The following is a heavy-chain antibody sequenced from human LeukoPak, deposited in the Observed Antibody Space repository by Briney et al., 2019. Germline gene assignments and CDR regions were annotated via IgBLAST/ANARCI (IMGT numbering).Heavy chain of an antibody. V-gene: IGHV5-51*01. J-gene: IGHJ5*02. D-gene: IGHD4-17*01. Sequence: GESLKISCQTSGYDFSTKWISWVRQMPGKGLEWMGIIYPLESITKYSPAFQGHVTLTADTSINTAFLQWTSLKASDTAIYYCARLAPDYADYWFDPWGQGTLVTVSS. CDR2: IYPLESIT. CDR1: GYDFSTKW. CDR3: ARLAPDYADYWFDP.